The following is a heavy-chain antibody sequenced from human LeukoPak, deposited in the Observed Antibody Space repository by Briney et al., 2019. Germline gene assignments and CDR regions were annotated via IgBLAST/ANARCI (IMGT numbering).Heavy chain of an antibody. Sequence: ASVKVSCKASGYTFTGYYMHWVRQAPGQGLEWMGWINPNSGGTNYAQKFQGRVTMTRATSISTAYMELSRLRSDDTAVYYCATSLRATSGAFDIWGQGTMVTVSS. V-gene: IGHV1-2*02. CDR2: INPNSGGT. CDR3: ATSLRATSGAFDI. J-gene: IGHJ3*02. CDR1: GYTFTGYY. D-gene: IGHD1-26*01.